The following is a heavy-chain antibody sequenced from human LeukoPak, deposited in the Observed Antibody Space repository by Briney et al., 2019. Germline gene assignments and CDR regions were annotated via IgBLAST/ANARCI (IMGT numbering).Heavy chain of an antibody. CDR2: IYPGDSDT. CDR3: ARRRGYSYGSFYFDY. Sequence: NAGESLKISCKGSGYSFTSYWIGWVRQMPGKGLEWMGIIYPGDSDTRYSPSFQGQVTISADKSISTAYLQWSSLKASDTAMYYCARRRGYSYGSFYFDYWGQGTLVTVSS. V-gene: IGHV5-51*01. CDR1: GYSFTSYW. D-gene: IGHD5-18*01. J-gene: IGHJ4*02.